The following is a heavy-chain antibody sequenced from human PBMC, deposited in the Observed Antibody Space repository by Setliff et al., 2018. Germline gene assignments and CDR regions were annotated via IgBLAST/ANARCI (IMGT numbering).Heavy chain of an antibody. J-gene: IGHJ3*02. V-gene: IGHV4-34*01. D-gene: IGHD5-12*01. Sequence: SETLSLTCAVYGGSFSGYYWSWIRQPPGKGLEWIGEINHSGSTNYNPSLKSRVTISVDTSKNQFSLKLSSVTAADTAVYYCVREMRVKVDYPVAFDIWGQGTMVTVSS. CDR1: GGSFSGYY. CDR3: VREMRVKVDYPVAFDI. CDR2: INHSGST.